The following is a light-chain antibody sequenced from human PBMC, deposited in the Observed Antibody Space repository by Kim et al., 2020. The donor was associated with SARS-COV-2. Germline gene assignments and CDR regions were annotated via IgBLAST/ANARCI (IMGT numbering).Light chain of an antibody. V-gene: IGKV3-20*01. J-gene: IGKJ1*01. CDR3: QQYGSSPWT. Sequence: SPGERATRYCRASQSVSSSYLAWYQQKPGQAPRLLIYGASSRATGIPDRFSGSGSGTDFTLTISRLEPEDFAVYYCQQYGSSPWTFGQGTKVDIK. CDR2: GAS. CDR1: QSVSSSY.